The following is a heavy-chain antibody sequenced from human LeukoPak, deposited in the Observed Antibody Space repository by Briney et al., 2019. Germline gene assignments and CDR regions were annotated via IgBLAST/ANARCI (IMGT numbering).Heavy chain of an antibody. CDR3: ARDHSLQYFDY. CDR1: GGSISSYF. CDR2: IYTSRST. J-gene: IGHJ4*02. Sequence: SETLFLTCTVSGGSISSYFWSWIRQPAGKALEWIGRIYTSRSTNYNPSLESRVTMSLDTSMNQFSLRLSSVTAADTAVYYCARDHSLQYFDYWGQGTLVTVSS. V-gene: IGHV4-4*07.